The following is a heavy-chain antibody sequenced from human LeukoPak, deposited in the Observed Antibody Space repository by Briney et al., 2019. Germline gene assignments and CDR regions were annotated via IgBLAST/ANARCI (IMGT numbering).Heavy chain of an antibody. J-gene: IGHJ4*02. D-gene: IGHD3-22*01. Sequence: QPGGSLRLSCVVSGFTFSGSAVHWVHQASGKGLEWVGRIRSKANNYATAYAASVKGRFTISRDDSKNTAYLQMNSLKTEDTAVYYCTGDNFDSSVKFDYWGQGTLVTVSS. CDR3: TGDNFDSSVKFDY. CDR1: GFTFSGSA. CDR2: IRSKANNYAT. V-gene: IGHV3-73*01.